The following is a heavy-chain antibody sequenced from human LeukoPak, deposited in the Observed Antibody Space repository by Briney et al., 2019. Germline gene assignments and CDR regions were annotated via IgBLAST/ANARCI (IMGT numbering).Heavy chain of an antibody. Sequence: GGSLRLSCAASGFTFSSYGMHWVRQAPGKGLEWVAFIRYDGSNKYYADSVKGRFTISRDNSKNTLYLQMNSLRAEDTAVYYCAKDRGELRLNYYYYMDVWGKGTTVTVSS. CDR3: AKDRGELRLNYYYYMDV. J-gene: IGHJ6*03. D-gene: IGHD3-3*01. CDR1: GFTFSSYG. V-gene: IGHV3-30*02. CDR2: IRYDGSNK.